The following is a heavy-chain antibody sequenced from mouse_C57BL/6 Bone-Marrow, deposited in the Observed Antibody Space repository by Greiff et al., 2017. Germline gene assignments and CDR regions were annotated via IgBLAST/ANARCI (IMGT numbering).Heavy chain of an antibody. V-gene: IGHV1-85*01. D-gene: IGHD1-1*01. CDR2: IYPRAGST. Sequence: QVQLQQSGPELVKPGASVKLSCKASGYTFTSYDINWVKQRPGQGLEWIGWIYPRAGSTKYNEKFKGKATLTVDTSSSTAYMELHSLTSEDSAVYFCARDYGSSYWYVDVWGTGTTVTVSA. CDR1: GYTFTSYD. J-gene: IGHJ1*03. CDR3: ARDYGSSYWYVDV.